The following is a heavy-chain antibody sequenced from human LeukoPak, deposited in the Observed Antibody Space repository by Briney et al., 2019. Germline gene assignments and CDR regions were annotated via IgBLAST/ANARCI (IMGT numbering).Heavy chain of an antibody. Sequence: PGGSLRLSCRVSGLSFGDSAVTWVRQAPGKGLEWVGCTRSKVYRGSTDYAASVKGRFIISRDESESIAYLQMDSLRTEDTAMYFCARGERDFDYCGQGTLVTVSS. V-gene: IGHV3-49*04. CDR1: GLSFGDSA. CDR3: ARGERDFDY. J-gene: IGHJ4*02. D-gene: IGHD3-16*01. CDR2: TRSKVYRGST.